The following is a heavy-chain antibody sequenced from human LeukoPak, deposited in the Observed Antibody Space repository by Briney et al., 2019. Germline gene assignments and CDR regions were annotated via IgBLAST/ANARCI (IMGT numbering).Heavy chain of an antibody. CDR1: GFTFSGSA. CDR3: TVKTSNRGSIY. D-gene: IGHD1-14*01. J-gene: IGHJ4*02. V-gene: IGHV3-73*01. Sequence: PGGSLRLSCAASGFTFSGSAMHWVRQASGKGLEWVGRIRSKANSYATAYAASVKGRFTISRDDSKNTAYLQMNSLKTEDTAVYYCTVKTSNRGSIYWGQGTLVTVSS. CDR2: IRSKANSYAT.